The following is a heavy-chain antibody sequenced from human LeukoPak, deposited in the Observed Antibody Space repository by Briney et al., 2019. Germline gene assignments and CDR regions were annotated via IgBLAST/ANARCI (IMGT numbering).Heavy chain of an antibody. CDR2: VFYTGIT. CDR1: GGSISNYY. V-gene: IGHV4-59*08. D-gene: IGHD6-13*01. CDR3: ARVPGIAAAGRYYYYYMDV. Sequence: SETLSLTCSVSGGSISNYYLNWIRQTPGKGLEWIGYVFYTGITDYNPSLKSRVSISVDTSKNQFSLKLSSVTAADTAVYYCARVPGIAAAGRYYYYYMDVWGKGTTVTVSS. J-gene: IGHJ6*03.